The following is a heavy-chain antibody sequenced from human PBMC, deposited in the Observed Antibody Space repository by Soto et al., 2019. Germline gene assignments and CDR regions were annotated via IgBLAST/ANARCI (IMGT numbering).Heavy chain of an antibody. V-gene: IGHV4-34*01. CDR3: ARGLGIAAAGPRYYFHY. CDR2: INHSGST. D-gene: IGHD6-13*01. J-gene: IGHJ4*02. CDR1: GGSFSGYY. Sequence: QVQLQQWGAGLLKPSETLSLTCAVYGGSFSGYYWSWIRQPPGKGLEWIGEINHSGSTNYNPSLKSRVTISVDTSKNQFSLKLSSVTAADTAVYYCARGLGIAAAGPRYYFHYWGQGTLVTVSS.